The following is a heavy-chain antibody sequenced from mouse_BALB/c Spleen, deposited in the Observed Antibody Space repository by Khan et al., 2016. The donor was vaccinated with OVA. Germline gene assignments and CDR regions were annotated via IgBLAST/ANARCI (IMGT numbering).Heavy chain of an antibody. CDR1: GFTFSTYG. CDR3: ARLAYYYDSEGFAY. D-gene: IGHD1-1*01. Sequence: IQLVQSGGDLVKPGGSLKLSCAASGFTFSTYGMSWVRQTPDKRLEWVATVSSGGSYTYYPDSVKGRFTMSRDNAKNTLYLQMSSLKSEDTAMFYCARLAYYYDSEGFAYWGQGTLVTVSA. J-gene: IGHJ3*01. CDR2: VSSGGSYT. V-gene: IGHV5-6*01.